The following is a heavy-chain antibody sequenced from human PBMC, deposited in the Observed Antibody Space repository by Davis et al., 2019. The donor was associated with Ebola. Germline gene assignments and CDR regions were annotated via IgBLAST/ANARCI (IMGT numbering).Heavy chain of an antibody. J-gene: IGHJ2*01. V-gene: IGHV3-23*01. CDR3: AKDASISSSWDWYFDL. CDR2: ISGSGGST. CDR1: VITFSSYA. D-gene: IGHD6-13*01. Sequence: GGSLRLSCADSVITFSSYAMTWVRQAPGKGLEWVSAISGSGGSTYYADSVKGRFTISRDNSKNTLYLQMNSLRAEDTAVYYCAKDASISSSWDWYFDLWGRGTLVTVSS.